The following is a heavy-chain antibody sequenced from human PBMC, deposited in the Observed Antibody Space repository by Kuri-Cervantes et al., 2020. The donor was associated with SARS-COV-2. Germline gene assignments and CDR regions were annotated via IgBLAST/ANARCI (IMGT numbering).Heavy chain of an antibody. CDR2: INHSGST. D-gene: IGHD3-10*01. Sequence: GSLRLSCAVYGVSFSGYYWSWIRQPPGKGLEWIGEINHSGSTNYNPSLKSRVTISVDTSKNQFSLKLSSVTAADTAVYYCARSAVRMVRGVIHYWGQGTLVTVSS. CDR3: ARSAVRMVRGVIHY. CDR1: GVSFSGYY. J-gene: IGHJ4*02. V-gene: IGHV4-34*01.